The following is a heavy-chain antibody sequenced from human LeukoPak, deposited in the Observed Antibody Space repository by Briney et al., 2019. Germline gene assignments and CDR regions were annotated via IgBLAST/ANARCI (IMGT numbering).Heavy chain of an antibody. V-gene: IGHV4-39*01. D-gene: IGHD3-9*01. CDR2: IYYTGNT. CDR3: AKAPPIYDILTGYPAGG. CDR1: GVSISSSNSY. J-gene: IGHJ4*02. Sequence: PSETLSLTCTVSGVSISSSNSYWGWIRQPPGKGLEWIGSIYYTGNTYYNAPLKSRVTISIDTSKNQISLRLTSVTATDTAVYYCAKAPPIYDILTGYPAGGWGQGTLVTVSS.